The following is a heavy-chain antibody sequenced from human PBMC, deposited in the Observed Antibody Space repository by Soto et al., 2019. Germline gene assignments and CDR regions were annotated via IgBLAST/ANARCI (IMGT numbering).Heavy chain of an antibody. V-gene: IGHV3-30*18. D-gene: IGHD3-10*01. Sequence: PGGSLRLSCAASGFTATDYGMHWVRQAPGKGLEWVALISSYGTTQYYADSVKGRFTISRDYSKNTLYLQMNSLRVEDTAVFYCAKDLYGSGTYYTGPGGYWGQGTLVTVSS. CDR2: ISSYGTTQ. CDR1: GFTATDYG. J-gene: IGHJ4*02. CDR3: AKDLYGSGTYYTGPGGY.